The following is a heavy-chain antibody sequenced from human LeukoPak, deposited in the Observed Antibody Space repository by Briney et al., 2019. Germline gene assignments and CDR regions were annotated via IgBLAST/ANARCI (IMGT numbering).Heavy chain of an antibody. V-gene: IGHV4-39*07. CDR1: GGSISSSGYY. D-gene: IGHD3-9*01. J-gene: IGHJ4*02. CDR2: IHYSGST. CDR3: ARDKGHFDVDY. Sequence: SETLSLTCNVSGGSISSSGYYWGWIRQPPGKCLEWIGSIHYSGSTHYIPSLKSRLTISADTSKNQFSLKLSSVTAADTAVYYCARDKGHFDVDYWGQGTLVTVSS.